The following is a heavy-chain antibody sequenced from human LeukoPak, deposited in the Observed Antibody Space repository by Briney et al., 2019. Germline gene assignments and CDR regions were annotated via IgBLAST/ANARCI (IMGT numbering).Heavy chain of an antibody. CDR2: IKPNSGGT. J-gene: IGHJ6*03. CDR1: GYSFTYFY. D-gene: IGHD6-19*01. Sequence: ASVKVSCKASGYSFTYFYIHWVRQAPGQGLEWMGWIKPNSGGTNYAQKFQGRVTMTRDTSISTAYMELSRLRSDDTAVYYCARGRTHSSGWYYYYMDVWDKGTTVTVSS. CDR3: ARGRTHSSGWYYYYMDV. V-gene: IGHV1-2*02.